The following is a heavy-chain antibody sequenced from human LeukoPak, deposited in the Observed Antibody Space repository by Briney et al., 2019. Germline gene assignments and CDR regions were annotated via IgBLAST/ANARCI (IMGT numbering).Heavy chain of an antibody. Sequence: ASVKVSCKASGYTFTSYYMHWVQQAPGQGLEWMGIINPGGGTTRYAQKFQGRVTVTRDTSTSTVYMELSSLRSEDTAVYYCARGLGSCSGGSCYSDYWGQGTLVTVSS. V-gene: IGHV1-46*03. D-gene: IGHD2-15*01. CDR3: ARGLGSCSGGSCYSDY. CDR1: GYTFTSYY. CDR2: INPGGGTT. J-gene: IGHJ4*02.